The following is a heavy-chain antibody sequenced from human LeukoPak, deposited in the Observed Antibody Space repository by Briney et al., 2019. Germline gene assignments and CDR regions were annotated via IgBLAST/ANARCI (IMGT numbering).Heavy chain of an antibody. V-gene: IGHV4-59*08. J-gene: IGHJ3*02. D-gene: IGHD6-13*01. CDR1: GGSISSYY. CDR2: IYYSGST. Sequence: SETLSLTCTVSGGSISSYYWNWIRQPPGKGLEWIGYIYYSGSTNYNPSLKSRVTIPVATSKNQYSLKLSSVTAADTAVYYCARRRRIAAVGTDAFDIWGQGTMVTVSS. CDR3: ARRRRIAAVGTDAFDI.